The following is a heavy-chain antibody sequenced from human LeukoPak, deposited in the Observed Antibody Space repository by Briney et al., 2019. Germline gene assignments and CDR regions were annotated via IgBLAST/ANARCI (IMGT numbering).Heavy chain of an antibody. V-gene: IGHV4-39*07. D-gene: IGHD2-15*01. CDR1: GGSISNSSYY. CDR3: ARVGGRCSGGSCYSDWFDP. CDR2: IYYSGST. Sequence: SETLSLTCTVSGGSISNSSYYWGWIRQPPGKGLEWIGSIYYSGSTYYKSSLKSRVTISVDTSKNQFSLRLSSVTAADTAVYYCARVGGRCSGGSCYSDWFDPWGQGTLVTVSS. J-gene: IGHJ5*02.